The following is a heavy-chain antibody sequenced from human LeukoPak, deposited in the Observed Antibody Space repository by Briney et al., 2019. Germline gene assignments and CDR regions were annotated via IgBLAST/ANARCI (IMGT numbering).Heavy chain of an antibody. CDR2: IYHSGST. V-gene: IGHV4-30-2*01. D-gene: IGHD3-3*02. CDR1: GGSISSGGYS. CDR3: ARAVIFFTKNWFDP. Sequence: SETQSLTCAVSGGSISSGGYSWSWIRQPPGKGLEWIGYIYHSGSTNYNPSLKSRVTISVDTSKNQFSLKLSSVTAADTAVYYCARAVIFFTKNWFDPWGQGTLVTVSS. J-gene: IGHJ5*02.